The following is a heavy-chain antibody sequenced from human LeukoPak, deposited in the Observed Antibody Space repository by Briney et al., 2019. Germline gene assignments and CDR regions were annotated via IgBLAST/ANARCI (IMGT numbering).Heavy chain of an antibody. CDR1: GFTFGDYA. CDR3: TRDLGIAAYDY. J-gene: IGHJ4*02. D-gene: IGHD6-13*01. Sequence: GGSLRLSCTASGFTFGDYAMSWFRQAPGKGLEWVGFIRSKAYGGTTEYAASVKDRFTISRDDSKSIAYLQVNSLNTEDSAVYYCTRDLGIAAYDYWGQGTLVTVSS. CDR2: IRSKAYGGTT. V-gene: IGHV3-49*03.